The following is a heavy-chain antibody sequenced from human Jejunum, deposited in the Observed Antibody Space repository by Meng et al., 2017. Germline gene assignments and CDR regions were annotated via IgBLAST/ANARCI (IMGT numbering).Heavy chain of an antibody. D-gene: IGHD2/OR15-2a*01. Sequence: ASVKVSCKTSGYIFTSYGINWVRQAPGHRLEWMGWINGGNGNTEYSQKFQGRVTITRDKSANTAYMELSSLTSEDADVYYCARDLPYNSLGQNWFDSWGQGTRVTVSS. CDR3: ARDLPYNSLGQNWFDS. CDR1: GYIFTSYG. J-gene: IGHJ5*01. V-gene: IGHV1-3*01. CDR2: INGGNGNT.